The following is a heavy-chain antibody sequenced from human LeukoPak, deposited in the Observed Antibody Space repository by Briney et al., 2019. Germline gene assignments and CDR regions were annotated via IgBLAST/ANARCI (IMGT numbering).Heavy chain of an antibody. J-gene: IGHJ2*01. D-gene: IGHD2-15*01. CDR1: GGSISSSSYY. V-gene: IGHV4-39*01. Sequence: SETLSLTCTVSGGSISSSSYYWGWIRQPPGKGLEWIGSIYYSGSTYYNPSLKSRVTISVDTSKNQFSLKLSSVTASDTAVYYCARTRLKGGSGAWYFDLWGRGTLVTVSS. CDR2: IYYSGST. CDR3: ARTRLKGGSGAWYFDL.